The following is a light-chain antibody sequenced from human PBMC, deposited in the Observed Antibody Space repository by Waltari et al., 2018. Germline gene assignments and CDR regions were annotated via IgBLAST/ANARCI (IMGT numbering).Light chain of an antibody. CDR1: SGHSTNV. V-gene: IGLV4-69*01. CDR3: QTGGHGTWV. Sequence: QLVLTQSPSASASLGASVKLTCTLSSGHSTNVVAWLQQQPAKGLRFLMKVNSDGSHTKGDEIPVLFSGCSAVAERYLTISSLQSEDEADYYGQTGGHGTWVFGGGTTLTVL. J-gene: IGLJ3*02. CDR2: VNSDGSH.